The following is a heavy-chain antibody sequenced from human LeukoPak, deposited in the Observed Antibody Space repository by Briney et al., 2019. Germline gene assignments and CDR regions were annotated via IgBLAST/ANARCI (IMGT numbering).Heavy chain of an antibody. Sequence: GGSLRLSCAASGFTFSSYAMIWVRQAPGKGLAWVSAISGSGGSTYYADSVKGRFTISRDNSKNTLYLQMNSLRGEDTAVYYCAKGPGGYCSGGSCYVDYWGQGTLVTVSS. CDR1: GFTFSSYA. CDR3: AKGPGGYCSGGSCYVDY. J-gene: IGHJ4*02. V-gene: IGHV3-23*01. D-gene: IGHD2-15*01. CDR2: ISGSGGST.